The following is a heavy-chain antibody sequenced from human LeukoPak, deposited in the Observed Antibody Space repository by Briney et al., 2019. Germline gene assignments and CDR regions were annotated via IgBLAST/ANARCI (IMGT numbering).Heavy chain of an antibody. V-gene: IGHV3-53*01. CDR3: ARANSATIPGVDP. J-gene: IGHJ5*02. Sequence: GGSLRLSCAASGFIVSSNYMSWVRQAPGKGLEWVSIIYSDGSTYYADSVKGRFTISRDNSKSTLYLQMNSLRAEDTAVYYCARANSATIPGVDPWGQGTLVTVSS. CDR2: IYSDGST. CDR1: GFIVSSNY. D-gene: IGHD1-26*01.